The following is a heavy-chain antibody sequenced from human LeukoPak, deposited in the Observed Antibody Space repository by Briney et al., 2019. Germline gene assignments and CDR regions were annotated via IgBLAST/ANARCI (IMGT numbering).Heavy chain of an antibody. D-gene: IGHD3-3*01. CDR3: TTDHYGTIGVTSGYLDY. J-gene: IGHJ4*02. CDR1: RFTFSNAW. Sequence: GGSLRLSCAASRFTFSNAWMSWVRQAPGKGLEWVGRIKTKTDGETTDYGAPVKGRFTISRDDSENTLYLQMNSLKTEDTALYYCTTDHYGTIGVTSGYLDYWGQGTLVTVSS. CDR2: IKTKTDGETT. V-gene: IGHV3-15*01.